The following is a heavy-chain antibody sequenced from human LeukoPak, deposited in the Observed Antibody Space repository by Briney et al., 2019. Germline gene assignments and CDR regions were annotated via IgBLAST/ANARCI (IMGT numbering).Heavy chain of an antibody. V-gene: IGHV3-30*18. CDR3: AKARDGYKSALFDY. D-gene: IGHD5-24*01. Sequence: QSGGSLRLSCAASGFTFSDYGMHWVRQAPGKGLEWVTVISNEGRVQYYADSVKGRFTISRDNSKNTLYLQMNSLRAEDTAVYYCAKARDGYKSALFDYWGQGTLVTVSS. CDR2: ISNEGRVQ. CDR1: GFTFSDYG. J-gene: IGHJ4*02.